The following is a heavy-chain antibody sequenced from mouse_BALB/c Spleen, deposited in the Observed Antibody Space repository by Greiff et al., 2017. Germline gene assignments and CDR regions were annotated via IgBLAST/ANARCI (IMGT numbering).Heavy chain of an antibody. D-gene: IGHD2-4*01. CDR1: GYSFTGYY. CDR3: ARSGGDYDGGDYFDY. Sequence: LVKTGASVKISCKASGYSFTGYYMHWVKQSHGKSLEWIGYISCYNGATSYNQKFKGKATFTVDTSSSTAYMQFNSLTSEDSAVYYCARSGGDYDGGDYFDYWGQGTTLTVSS. J-gene: IGHJ2*01. CDR2: ISCYNGAT. V-gene: IGHV1S34*01.